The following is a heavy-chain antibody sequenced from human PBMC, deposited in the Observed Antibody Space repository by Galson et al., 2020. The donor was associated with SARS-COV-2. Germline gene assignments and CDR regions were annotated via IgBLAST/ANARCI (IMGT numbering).Heavy chain of an antibody. CDR2: IREDGSEK. CDR1: GFTFSSYW. Sequence: GGSLRLSCAASGFTFSSYWMSWVRQAPGKGLEWVANIREDGSEKNYVDSVKGRFTISRDNAKNSLYLQMNSLRAEDTAVYYCARDDTVLVPAARRLIHCDMDVWGQGTTVTVSS. CDR3: ARDDTVLVPAARRLIHCDMDV. V-gene: IGHV3-7*01. J-gene: IGHJ6*02. D-gene: IGHD2-2*01.